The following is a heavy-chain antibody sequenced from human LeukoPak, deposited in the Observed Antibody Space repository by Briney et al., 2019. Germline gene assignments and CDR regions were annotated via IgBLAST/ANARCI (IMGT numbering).Heavy chain of an antibody. J-gene: IGHJ4*02. Sequence: GGSLRLSCAGSGFIFNNYAMHWVRQPPGKGLEWVSGISWNSGTIDYADSVRGRSTISRDNAKNSLYLQMDSLRVEDTAFYYCAKDNRRHYTSGPNPDSLHWGQGALVTVSS. D-gene: IGHD6-19*01. CDR1: GFIFNNYA. CDR2: ISWNSGTI. CDR3: AKDNRRHYTSGPNPDSLH. V-gene: IGHV3-9*01.